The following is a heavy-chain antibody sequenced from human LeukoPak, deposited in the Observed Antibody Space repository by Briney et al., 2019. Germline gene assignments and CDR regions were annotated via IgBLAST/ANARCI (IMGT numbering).Heavy chain of an antibody. CDR2: IYTSGST. D-gene: IGHD3-3*01. V-gene: IGHV4-4*07. Sequence: SETLSLTCTVSGGSISSYYWSWIRQPPGKGLEWIGHIYTSGSTNYNPSLKSRVTMSVDTSKNQFSLKLSSVIAADTAVYYCARLGYYPGIGYGMDVWGQGTTVTVSS. CDR1: GGSISSYY. J-gene: IGHJ6*02. CDR3: ARLGYYPGIGYGMDV.